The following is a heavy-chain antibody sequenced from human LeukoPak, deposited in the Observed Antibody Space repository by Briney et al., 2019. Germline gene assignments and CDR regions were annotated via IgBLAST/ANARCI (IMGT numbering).Heavy chain of an antibody. V-gene: IGHV4-4*07. J-gene: IGHJ4*02. D-gene: IGHD3-10*01. CDR1: GASISEYY. CDR3: ARDGSYHCFDS. CDR2: VTTGGST. Sequence: SETLSLTCTVSGASISEYYWSWIRQPAGKELEWLGRVTTGGSTDYNPSLGSRVIMSSDTSKNRVSLRLTSVTAADTAVYFCARDGSYHCFDSWGQGTLVTASS.